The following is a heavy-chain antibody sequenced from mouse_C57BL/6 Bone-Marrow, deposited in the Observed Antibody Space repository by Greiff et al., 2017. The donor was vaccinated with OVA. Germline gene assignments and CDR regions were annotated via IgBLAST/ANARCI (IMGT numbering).Heavy chain of an antibody. V-gene: IGHV1-15*01. Sequence: QVQLQQSGAELVRPGASVTLSCKASGYTFTDYEMHWVKQTPVHGLEWIGAIDPETGGTAYNQKFKGKAILTADKSSSTAYMELRSLPSEDSAVYYCTPYYYGSSYAMDYWGQGTSVTVSS. CDR1: GYTFTDYE. CDR3: TPYYYGSSYAMDY. CDR2: IDPETGGT. D-gene: IGHD1-1*01. J-gene: IGHJ4*01.